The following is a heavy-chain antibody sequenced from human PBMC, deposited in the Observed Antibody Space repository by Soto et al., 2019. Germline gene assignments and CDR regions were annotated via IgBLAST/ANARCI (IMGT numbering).Heavy chain of an antibody. V-gene: IGHV3-30-3*01. D-gene: IGHD4-17*01. CDR2: ISYDGSNK. CDR3: ARTYGDYYFDY. Sequence: QVQLVESGGGVVQPGRSLRLSCAASGFTFSIYAMHWVRQAPGKGLEWVAVISYDGSNKYYADSVKGRFTISRDNSKNTLYLQMNSLRAEDTAVYYCARTYGDYYFDYWGQGTLVTVSS. J-gene: IGHJ4*02. CDR1: GFTFSIYA.